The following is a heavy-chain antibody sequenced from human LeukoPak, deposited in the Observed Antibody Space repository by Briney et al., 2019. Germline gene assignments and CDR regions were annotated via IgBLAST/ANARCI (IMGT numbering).Heavy chain of an antibody. CDR2: ISGDGSTT. J-gene: IGHJ4*02. CDR1: GFTFSSYW. Sequence: GGSLRLSCAASGFTFSSYWMHWVRQPPEMGLVWVLRISGDGSTTSYADSVKGRFTISRDNAKNTLYLQMNSLRAEDTAVYYCARLDILTGNYYYFNFWGQGTLVTVSS. CDR3: ARLDILTGNYYYFNF. D-gene: IGHD3-9*01. V-gene: IGHV3-74*01.